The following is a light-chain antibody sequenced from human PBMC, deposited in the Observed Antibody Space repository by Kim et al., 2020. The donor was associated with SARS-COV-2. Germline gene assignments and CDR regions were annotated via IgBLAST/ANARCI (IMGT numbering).Light chain of an antibody. CDR2: GAS. Sequence: EIVLTQSPGTLSLSPGERATLSCRASQSVSSSYLAWYQQKPGQAPRLLFYGASNRATGIPDRFSGSGSGTDFTLTINRLEPEDFAVYYCQQYGSSSYTFGQGTKLEI. J-gene: IGKJ2*01. CDR1: QSVSSSY. V-gene: IGKV3-20*01. CDR3: QQYGSSSYT.